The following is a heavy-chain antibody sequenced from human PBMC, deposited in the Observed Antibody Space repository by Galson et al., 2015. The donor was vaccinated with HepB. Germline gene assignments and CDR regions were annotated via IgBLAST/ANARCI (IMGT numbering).Heavy chain of an antibody. CDR3: ARVSGLAGASFRWFDP. CDR2: IYYSGST. D-gene: IGHD1-26*01. J-gene: IGHJ5*02. CDR1: GGSINNYY. Sequence: TLSLTCTVSGGSINNYYWSWIRQPPGEGLEWIGYIYYSGSTNYNPSLKSRVTISVDTSKNQFSLKLSSVTAADTAVYYCARVSGLAGASFRWFDPWGQGTLVTVSS. V-gene: IGHV4-59*01.